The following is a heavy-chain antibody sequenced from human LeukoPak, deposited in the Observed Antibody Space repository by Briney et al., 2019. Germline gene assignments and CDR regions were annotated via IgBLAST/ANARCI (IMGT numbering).Heavy chain of an antibody. J-gene: IGHJ4*02. CDR1: GFTFSSYG. CDR3: AKDPAMVNPTHFDY. D-gene: IGHD5-18*01. Sequence: PGGSLRLSCAASGFTFSSYGMHWVRQAPGKGLEWVAVISYDGSNKYYADSVKGRFTISRDNSKNTLYLQMNSLRAEDTAVYYCAKDPAMVNPTHFDYWGQGTLVTVSS. V-gene: IGHV3-30*18. CDR2: ISYDGSNK.